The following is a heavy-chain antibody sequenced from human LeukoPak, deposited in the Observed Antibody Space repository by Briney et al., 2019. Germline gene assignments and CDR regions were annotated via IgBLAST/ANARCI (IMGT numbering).Heavy chain of an antibody. CDR3: AKVPGARGYYYYGMDV. J-gene: IGHJ6*02. V-gene: IGHV3-23*01. CDR1: GFTLSSYA. D-gene: IGHD6-6*01. CDR2: ISGSGGST. Sequence: GGSLRLSCAASGFTLSSYAMSWVRQAPGKGLEWVSAISGSGGSTYYADSVKGRFTISRDNSKNTLYLQMNSLRAEDTAVYYCAKVPGARGYYYYGMDVWGQGTTVTVSS.